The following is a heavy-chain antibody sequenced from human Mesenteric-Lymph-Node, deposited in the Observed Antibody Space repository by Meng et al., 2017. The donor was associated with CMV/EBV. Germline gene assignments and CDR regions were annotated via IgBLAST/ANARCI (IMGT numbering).Heavy chain of an antibody. CDR3: ARDRGGVIPY. D-gene: IGHD3-16*02. CDR2: IYSGGST. CDR1: GFTVSSHY. J-gene: IGHJ4*02. V-gene: IGHV3-66*02. Sequence: LSLTCAASGFTVSSHYMSWVRQAPGKGLEWVSVIYSGGSTYYADSVKGRFTISRDNSKNTLYLQMNSLRAEDTAVYYCARDRGGVIPYWGQGTLVTVSS.